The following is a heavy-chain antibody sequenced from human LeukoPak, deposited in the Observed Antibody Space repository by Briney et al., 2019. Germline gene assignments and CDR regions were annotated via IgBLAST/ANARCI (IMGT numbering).Heavy chain of an antibody. Sequence: GGSLRLSCAASGFTFSSYEMNWVRQAPGKGLERVSYISSSGSSSGRIIDYADSVKGRFTISRDNAKNSLYLQMNSLRAEDTAVYFCARGSSNVAARNNWFDPWGQGTLVTVSS. CDR2: ISSSGSSSGRII. J-gene: IGHJ5*02. CDR1: GFTFSSYE. V-gene: IGHV3-48*03. CDR3: ARGSSNVAARNNWFDP. D-gene: IGHD6-6*01.